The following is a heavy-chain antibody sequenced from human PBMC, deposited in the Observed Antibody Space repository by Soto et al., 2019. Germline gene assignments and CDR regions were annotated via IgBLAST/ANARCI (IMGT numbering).Heavy chain of an antibody. V-gene: IGHV3-48*01. J-gene: IGHJ4*02. CDR1: GFTFSSYS. CDR2: ISSTSSSM. D-gene: IGHD2-2*01. Sequence: EVQLVESGGGLVQPGGSLRLSCAASGFTFSSYSINWVRQAPGHGLEWISYISSTSSSMYYADSVKGRFTISRDNAKNSLYLQMNTLRAEDKAVYYCATDCSRASCFDYWGQGTLVTVSS. CDR3: ATDCSRASCFDY.